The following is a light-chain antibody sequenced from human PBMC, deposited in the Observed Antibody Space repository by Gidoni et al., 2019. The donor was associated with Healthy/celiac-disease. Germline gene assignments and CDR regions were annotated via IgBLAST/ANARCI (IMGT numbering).Light chain of an antibody. J-gene: IGLJ2*01. V-gene: IGLV3-21*02. Sequence: SYVLSQPPSLSVAPGLTATITCEGDNLETKSVHWYRQKAGPAPVLVVCDDDDRPSGVPDRISGSNSKNTATLSITRVELGDEADYFCQVWDSSVDLRVFGGGTSLTVL. CDR3: QVWDSSVDLRV. CDR2: DDD. CDR1: NLETKS.